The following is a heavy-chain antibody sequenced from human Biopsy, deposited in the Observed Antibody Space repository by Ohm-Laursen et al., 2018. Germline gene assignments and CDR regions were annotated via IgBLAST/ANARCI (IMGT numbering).Heavy chain of an antibody. CDR1: GDSIRNYY. J-gene: IGHJ3*02. CDR3: SGIVLGPTNDAFDI. V-gene: IGHV4-4*07. Sequence: PSVTLSLTCTVSGDSIRNYYWSWIRQAAGKGLEWFGRIYPGGATIYNPSLKSRITLSVDTSKNHFPHNLNSVTAADTAVYYWSGIVLGPTNDAFDIWGQGTMVTVSS. D-gene: IGHD3-22*01. CDR2: IYPGGAT.